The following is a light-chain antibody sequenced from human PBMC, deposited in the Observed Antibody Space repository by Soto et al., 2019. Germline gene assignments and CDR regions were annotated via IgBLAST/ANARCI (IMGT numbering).Light chain of an antibody. CDR1: QSVSSN. Sequence: EILMTQSPSTLSVSPGERATLSCGASQSVSSNLAWYQQQPGKAPSLPLYGASTRATGTPARFSGSGSGTEVTLTISSLPSEDVEVYYCQQYNRWPLTFGGGTKVDIK. CDR2: GAS. V-gene: IGKV3-15*01. CDR3: QQYNRWPLT. J-gene: IGKJ4*01.